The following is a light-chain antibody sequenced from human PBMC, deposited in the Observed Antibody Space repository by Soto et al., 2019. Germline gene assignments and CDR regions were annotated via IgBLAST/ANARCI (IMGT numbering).Light chain of an antibody. V-gene: IGKV3-11*01. CDR1: QSVSSY. CDR2: DAS. J-gene: IGKJ5*01. CDR3: QQRSNWPIT. Sequence: EIVLTQSPATLSLSPGERAALSFRASQSVSSYLAWYQQKPGQAPRLLIYDASNRATGIPARFSGSGSGTDFTLTISSLDPEDFAVYYCQQRSNWPITFGQGTRLEI.